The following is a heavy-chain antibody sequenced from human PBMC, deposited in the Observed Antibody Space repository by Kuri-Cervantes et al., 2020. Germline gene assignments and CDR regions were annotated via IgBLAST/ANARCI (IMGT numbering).Heavy chain of an antibody. D-gene: IGHD3-22*01. V-gene: IGHV4-34*01. CDR2: INHSGST. CDR3: ARAQKDSPRSLDP. J-gene: IGHJ5*02. CDR1: GGSFSGYY. Sequence: SETLSLTCAVYGGSFSGYYWSWIRQPPGKGLEWIGEINHSGSTNYNPSLKSRVTISVDTSKNQFSLNLSSVTAADTAVYYCARAQKDSPRSLDPWGQGILVTVSS.